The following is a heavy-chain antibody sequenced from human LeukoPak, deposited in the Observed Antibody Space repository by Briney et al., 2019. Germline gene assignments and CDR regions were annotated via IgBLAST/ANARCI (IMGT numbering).Heavy chain of an antibody. Sequence: PSETLSLTCAVYGGSFSGYYWSWIRQPPGKGLEWIGYIYYSGSTNYNPSLKSRVTISVDTSKNQFSLKLSSVTAADTAVYYCARGTPYSSSWYAFRFDYWGQGTLVTVSS. CDR2: IYYSGST. D-gene: IGHD6-13*01. J-gene: IGHJ4*02. V-gene: IGHV4-59*01. CDR3: ARGTPYSSSWYAFRFDY. CDR1: GGSFSGYY.